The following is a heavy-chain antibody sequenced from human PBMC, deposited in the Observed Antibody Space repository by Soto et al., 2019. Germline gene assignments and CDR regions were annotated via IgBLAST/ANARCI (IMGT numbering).Heavy chain of an antibody. J-gene: IGHJ5*02. V-gene: IGHV3-23*04. CDR1: GFAFSDYA. CDR2: ISTSDGDT. Sequence: EVQLEESGGGLVQPGGSLRLSCAASGFAFSDYAMTWVRQAPGKGLEWVSTISTSDGDTYYADSVKGRFTISRDNSRNTLYLQMNSLRAEDTAVYYCASGSGNYPKYNWFDPWGQGTLVTVSS. CDR3: ASGSGNYPKYNWFDP. D-gene: IGHD3-10*01.